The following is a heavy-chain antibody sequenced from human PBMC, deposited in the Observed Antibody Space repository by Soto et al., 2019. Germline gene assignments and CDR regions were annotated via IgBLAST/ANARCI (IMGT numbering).Heavy chain of an antibody. J-gene: IGHJ4*02. D-gene: IGHD6-13*01. CDR3: ARSSLGSRPYYFDY. CDR1: GYIFSSYG. V-gene: IGHV1-18*01. CDR2: TSPYNGNT. Sequence: QVQVAQSGAEVKKPGASVKVSCKASGYIFSSYGFIWVRQAPGQGLEWMGWTSPYNGNTNYTQKFQGRVTMTTDTSTRTAYMELRSLRSDDTAVYYCARSSLGSRPYYFDYWGQGTLVTVSS.